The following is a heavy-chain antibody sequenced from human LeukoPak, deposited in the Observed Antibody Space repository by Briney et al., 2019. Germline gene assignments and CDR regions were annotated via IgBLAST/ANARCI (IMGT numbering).Heavy chain of an antibody. CDR1: GGSFSGYY. Sequence: SETLSLTCAVYGGSFSGYYWSWIRQPPGKGLEWIGEINHSGSTNYNPSLKSRVTISVDTSENQFSLKLSSVTAADTAVYYCARGAIRFAFDWGQGTLVTVSS. J-gene: IGHJ4*02. D-gene: IGHD3-10*01. CDR2: INHSGST. V-gene: IGHV4-34*01. CDR3: ARGAIRFAFD.